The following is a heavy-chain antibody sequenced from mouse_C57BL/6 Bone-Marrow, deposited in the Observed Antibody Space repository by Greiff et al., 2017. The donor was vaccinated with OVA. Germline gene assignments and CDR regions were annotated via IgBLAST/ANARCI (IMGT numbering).Heavy chain of an antibody. J-gene: IGHJ2*01. CDR2: IDPSDSYT. CDR1: GYTFTSYW. V-gene: IGHV1-59*01. D-gene: IGHD2-4*01. Sequence: VQLQQPGAELVRPGTSVKLSCKASGYTFTSYWMHWVKQRPGQGLEWIGVIDPSDSYTNYNQKFKGKATLTVDTSSSTAYMQLSSLTSEDSAVYYCARFDYDNFDYWGQGTTLTVSS. CDR3: ARFDYDNFDY.